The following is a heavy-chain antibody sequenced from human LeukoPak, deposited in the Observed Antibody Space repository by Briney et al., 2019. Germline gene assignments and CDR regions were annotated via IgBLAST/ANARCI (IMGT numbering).Heavy chain of an antibody. CDR2: ISSSGTTM. J-gene: IGHJ4*02. Sequence: GGSLRLSCAASGFIFSTYSMNWVRQAPGKGLEWVSYISSSGTTMYYADSVKGRFTISRDNAKNSLYLQMNSLRDEDTAVYYCARGQDLEYWGQGTLVTVSS. V-gene: IGHV3-48*02. CDR1: GFIFSTYS. CDR3: ARGQDLEY.